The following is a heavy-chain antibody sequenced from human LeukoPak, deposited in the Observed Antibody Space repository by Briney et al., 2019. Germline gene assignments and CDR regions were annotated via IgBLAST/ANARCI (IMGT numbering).Heavy chain of an antibody. CDR3: ARVARGYSYGLSYYYMDV. V-gene: IGHV3-7*01. D-gene: IGHD5-18*01. J-gene: IGHJ6*03. CDR2: IKQDGSEK. CDR1: GFTFSSYW. Sequence: PGGSLRLSCAASGFTFSSYWMSWVRQAPGKGLEWVANIKQDGSEKYYVDSVKGRFTISRDNAKNSLYLQMNSLRAEDTAVYYCARVARGYSYGLSYYYMDVWGKGTTVTVSS.